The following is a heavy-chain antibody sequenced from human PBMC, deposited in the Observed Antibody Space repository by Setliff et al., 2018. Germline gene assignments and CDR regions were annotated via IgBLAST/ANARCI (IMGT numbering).Heavy chain of an antibody. CDR2: INEDGSEK. V-gene: IGHV3-7*03. D-gene: IGHD3-9*01. Sequence: GGSLRLSCAASGFTFSSYSVSWVRQAPGKGLEWVASINEDGSEKYYVDSVKGRFTISRDNAKNSLYLQMNSLRLEDTAVYYCARDISRTGYYYFDYWGRGTLVTVSS. CDR1: GFTFSSYS. J-gene: IGHJ4*02. CDR3: ARDISRTGYYYFDY.